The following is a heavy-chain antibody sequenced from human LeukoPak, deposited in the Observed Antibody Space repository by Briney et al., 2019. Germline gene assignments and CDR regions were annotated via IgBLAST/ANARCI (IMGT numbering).Heavy chain of an antibody. D-gene: IGHD3-16*01. J-gene: IGHJ3*01. CDR1: GYTFTVYY. V-gene: IGHV1-2*02. Sequence: AAVTVSFKASGYTFTVYYLHWVRQAPGQGLEWMGWVNPNSGATNYAQKFQGRVTMTRDTSISTVYMDLSRLRSDDTAVFYCARFGDETALDVWGQGTMVTVSS. CDR2: VNPNSGAT. CDR3: ARFGDETALDV.